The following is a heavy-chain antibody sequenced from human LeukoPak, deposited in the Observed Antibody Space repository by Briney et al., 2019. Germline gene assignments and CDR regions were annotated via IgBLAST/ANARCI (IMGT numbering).Heavy chain of an antibody. Sequence: PGGSLRLSCAASGFTFSSYGMSWVCQAPGKGLEWVSAISGSGGSTYYADSVKGRFTISRDNSKNTLYLQMNSLRADDTAIYFCLKDLTGWYTFDYWGQGTLVTVSS. CDR2: ISGSGGST. CDR1: GFTFSSYG. J-gene: IGHJ4*02. V-gene: IGHV3-23*01. CDR3: LKDLTGWYTFDY. D-gene: IGHD6-19*01.